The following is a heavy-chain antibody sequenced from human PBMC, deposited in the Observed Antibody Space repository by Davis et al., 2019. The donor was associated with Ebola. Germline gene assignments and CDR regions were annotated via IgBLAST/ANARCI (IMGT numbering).Heavy chain of an antibody. Sequence: PGGSLRLSCAASGFTFSTYWMHWVRQAPGKGLVWVSRINTDETSTTYADSVKGRFTISRDNVKNTLYLQMNSLRAEDTALYYCARGGYSPIDIWGQGTMVTVSS. V-gene: IGHV3-74*01. CDR3: ARGGYSPIDI. CDR2: INTDETST. D-gene: IGHD5-18*01. J-gene: IGHJ3*02. CDR1: GFTFSTYW.